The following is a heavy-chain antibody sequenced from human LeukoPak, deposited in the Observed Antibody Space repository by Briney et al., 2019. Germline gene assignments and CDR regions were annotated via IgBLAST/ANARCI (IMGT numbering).Heavy chain of an antibody. CDR3: AGDTDDYSYMDV. CDR2: IDPSGTT. V-gene: IGHV4-34*01. Sequence: SETLSLTCAIYGGSFSGNYWSWIRQPPGKGLEWIGEIDPSGTTNYNPSLKSRVTISGDTPKNQFSLNLTSVTAADTAVYYCAGDTDDYSYMDVWGKGTTVTVSS. D-gene: IGHD3-10*01. CDR1: GGSFSGNY. J-gene: IGHJ6*03.